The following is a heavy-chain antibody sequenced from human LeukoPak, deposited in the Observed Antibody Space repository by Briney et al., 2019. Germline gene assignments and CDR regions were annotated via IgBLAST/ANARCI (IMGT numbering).Heavy chain of an antibody. CDR1: GGTFSSYT. CDR3: ASPRALYCSSTSCQTANGAFDI. J-gene: IGHJ3*02. CDR2: IIPILGIA. V-gene: IGHV1-69*02. D-gene: IGHD2-2*01. Sequence: SVKVSCKASGGTFSSYTISWVRQAPGQGLEWMGRIIPILGIANYAQKFQGRVTITADKSTSNAYMELSSLRSEDTAVYYCASPRALYCSSTSCQTANGAFDIWGQGTMVTVSS.